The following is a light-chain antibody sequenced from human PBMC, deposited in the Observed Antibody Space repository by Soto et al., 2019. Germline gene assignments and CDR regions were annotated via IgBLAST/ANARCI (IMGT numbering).Light chain of an antibody. CDR3: SSYTSSSTRV. CDR1: SSDVGGYNY. V-gene: IGLV2-14*01. CDR2: EVS. Sequence: QSALTQPASGSGSPGQSITLSCTGTSSDVGGYNYVSWYQQHPGKAPKLMIYEVSNRPSGVSNRVSGSKSGNTASLTISGLQAEDEADYYCSSYTSSSTRVFGTGTKVTVL. J-gene: IGLJ1*01.